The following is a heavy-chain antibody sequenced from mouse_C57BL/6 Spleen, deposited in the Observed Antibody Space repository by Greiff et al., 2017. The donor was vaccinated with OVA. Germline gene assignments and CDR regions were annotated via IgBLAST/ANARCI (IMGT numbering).Heavy chain of an antibody. CDR2: IDPSDSYT. Sequence: QVQLQQPGAELVKPGASVKLSCKASGYTFTSYWMQWVKQRPGQGLEWIGEIDPSDSYTNYNQKFKGKATLTVDTSSSTAYMQLSSLTSEDSAVYYFANRYFDVWGTGTTVTVSS. CDR1: GYTFTSYW. V-gene: IGHV1-50*01. J-gene: IGHJ1*03. CDR3: ANRYFDV.